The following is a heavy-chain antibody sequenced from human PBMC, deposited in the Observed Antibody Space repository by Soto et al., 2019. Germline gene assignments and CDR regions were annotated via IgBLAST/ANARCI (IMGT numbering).Heavy chain of an antibody. V-gene: IGHV3-30-3*01. CDR1: GFTFSRYP. CDR3: AREEPHPAPLVF. CDR2: ISDDGSNI. Sequence: GGSLRLSCAAYGFTFSRYPMHWVRQAPGKGLEWVAGISDDGSNIQYADSVKGRLTVSRDDSKSTLYLQMNNLGTEDTAEYFCAREEPHPAPLVFWGQGTLVTVSS. J-gene: IGHJ4*02.